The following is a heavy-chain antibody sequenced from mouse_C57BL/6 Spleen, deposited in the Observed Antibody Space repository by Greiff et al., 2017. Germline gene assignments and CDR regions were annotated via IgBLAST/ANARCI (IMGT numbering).Heavy chain of an antibody. Sequence: EVMLVESEGGLVQPGSSMKLSCTASGFTFSDYYMAWVRQVPEKGLEWVANINYDGSSTYYLDSLKSRFIISRDNAKNILYLQMSSLKSEDTATYYGAREEYDCDGGAWFAYWGQGTLVTVSA. V-gene: IGHV5-16*01. CDR1: GFTFSDYY. CDR3: AREEYDCDGGAWFAY. CDR2: INYDGSST. J-gene: IGHJ3*01. D-gene: IGHD2-4*01.